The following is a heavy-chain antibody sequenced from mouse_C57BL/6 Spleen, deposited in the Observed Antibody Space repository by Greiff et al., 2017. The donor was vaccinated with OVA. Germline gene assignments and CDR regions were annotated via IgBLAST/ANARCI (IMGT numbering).Heavy chain of an antibody. J-gene: IGHJ1*03. CDR1: GFTFSSYA. Sequence: EVHLVESGEGLVKPGGSLKLSCAASGFTFSSYAMSWVRQTPEKRLEWVAYISSGGDYIYYADTVKGRFTISRDNARNTLYLQMSSLKSEDTAMYYCTRALYGNYTSWYFDVWGTGTTVTVSS. CDR2: ISSGGDYI. V-gene: IGHV5-9-1*02. CDR3: TRALYGNYTSWYFDV. D-gene: IGHD2-1*01.